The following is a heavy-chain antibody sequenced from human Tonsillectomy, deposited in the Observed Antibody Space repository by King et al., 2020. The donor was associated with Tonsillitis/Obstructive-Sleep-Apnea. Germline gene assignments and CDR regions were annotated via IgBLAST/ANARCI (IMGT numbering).Heavy chain of an antibody. CDR3: ATSPAKIPLALWFDP. D-gene: IGHD1-14*01. Sequence: QLVQSGAELKKPGSSVKVSCKASGGVFNSYAFSWVRQAPGQGLEWMGRIVPLLDTPNYAQKFQGRVTITADKSTSTVYMELSSLRSEDTAVYYCATSPAKIPLALWFDPWGQGTLVTVSS. CDR2: IVPLLDTP. CDR1: GGVFNSYA. J-gene: IGHJ5*02. V-gene: IGHV1-69*09.